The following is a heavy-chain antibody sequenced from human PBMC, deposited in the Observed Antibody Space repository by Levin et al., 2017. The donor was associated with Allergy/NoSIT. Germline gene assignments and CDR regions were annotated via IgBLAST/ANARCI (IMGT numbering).Heavy chain of an antibody. J-gene: IGHJ6*03. CDR3: ARGVEGIHYFFHYYMDV. V-gene: IGHV4-61*02. D-gene: IGHD2-15*01. Sequence: SETLSLTCTVSGDSITSGSYYWTWIRQPAGKGLEWIGRIYSTGNTNYNPSLRRRVTISLDNSKNQFSLTLNSVTAADTAMYYCARGVEGIHYFFHYYMDVWGSGATVTVSS. CDR1: GDSITSGSYY. CDR2: IYSTGNT.